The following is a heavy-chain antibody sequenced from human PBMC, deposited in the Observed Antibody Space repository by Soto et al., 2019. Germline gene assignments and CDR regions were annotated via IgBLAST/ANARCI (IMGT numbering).Heavy chain of an antibody. D-gene: IGHD3-22*01. J-gene: IGHJ6*02. CDR3: AGGDYYHSSGYYFYYYTMDV. CDR1: GVSISSSSYY. V-gene: IGHV4-39*01. Sequence: SETLSLTCTVSGVSISSSSYYLGWIRQPPGKGLEWIGNVYYGGSTYYNPSLKSRVTISVETSKSQFSLKLSSVTAADTAVYYCAGGDYYHSSGYYFYYYTMDVWGQGTTVTVSS. CDR2: VYYGGST.